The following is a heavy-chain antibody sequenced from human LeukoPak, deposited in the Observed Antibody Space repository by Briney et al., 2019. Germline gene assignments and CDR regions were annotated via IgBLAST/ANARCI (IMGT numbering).Heavy chain of an antibody. CDR2: ISWNSGSI. Sequence: PGGSLRLSCAASGLTFDDYAMHWVRQAPGKGLEWVSGISWNSGSIGYADSVKGRFTISRDNAKNSLYLQMNSLRAEDMALYYCAKDISVAGTGGYFDYWGQGTLVTVSS. D-gene: IGHD6-19*01. V-gene: IGHV3-9*03. J-gene: IGHJ4*02. CDR3: AKDISVAGTGGYFDY. CDR1: GLTFDDYA.